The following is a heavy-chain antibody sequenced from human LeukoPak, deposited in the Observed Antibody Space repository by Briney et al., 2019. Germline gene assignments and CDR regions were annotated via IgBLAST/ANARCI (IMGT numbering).Heavy chain of an antibody. V-gene: IGHV4-34*01. Sequence: SETLSLTCAVYGGSFSGYYWSWIRQPPGKGLEWIGEINHSGSTNYDPSLKSRVTISVDTSKNQFSLKLNSVTAADTAVYYCARHSLSRQHIVVVTAVHWYFDLWGRGTLVTVSS. J-gene: IGHJ2*01. CDR1: GGSFSGYY. CDR3: ARHSLSRQHIVVVTAVHWYFDL. D-gene: IGHD2-21*02. CDR2: INHSGST.